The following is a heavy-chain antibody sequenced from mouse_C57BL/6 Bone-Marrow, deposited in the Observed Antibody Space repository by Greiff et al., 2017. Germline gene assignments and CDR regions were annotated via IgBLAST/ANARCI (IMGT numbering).Heavy chain of an antibody. CDR3: ADAMAY. V-gene: IGHV1-55*01. CDR2: IYPGSGST. CDR1: GYTFTSYD. Sequence: VQLVESGPELVKPGASVKLSCKASGYTFTSYDINWVKQRPGQGLEWIGDIYPGSGSTNYNEKFKSKATLTVDTSSSTAYMQLSSLTSEDSAVYYCADAMAYWGQGTSVTVSS. J-gene: IGHJ4*01.